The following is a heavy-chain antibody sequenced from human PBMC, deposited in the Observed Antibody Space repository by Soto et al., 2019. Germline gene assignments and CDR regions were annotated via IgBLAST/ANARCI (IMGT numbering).Heavy chain of an antibody. CDR2: IYHSGSA. CDR3: ATSDTLTSFKASSS. Sequence: QVQLQESGPGLVKPSGTLSLTCAVSGGSISSDNWWTWVRQPPDKGLEWIGEIYHSGSANYNPSLKSRVTISVDKSKNQFSLKLSSVTAADTAVYYCATSDTLTSFKASSSWGQGTLVTVSS. V-gene: IGHV4-4*02. J-gene: IGHJ5*02. D-gene: IGHD4-17*01. CDR1: GGSISSDNW.